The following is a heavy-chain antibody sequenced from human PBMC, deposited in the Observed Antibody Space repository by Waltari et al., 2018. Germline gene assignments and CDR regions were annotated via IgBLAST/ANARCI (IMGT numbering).Heavy chain of an antibody. CDR1: GGTFSSYA. D-gene: IGHD3-16*02. CDR2: IIPTFGTE. V-gene: IGHV1-69*05. CDR3: ARADYVWGSYRPRDAFDI. Sequence: QVQLVQSGAEVKKPGSSVKVSCKASGGTFSSYAIRWVRQAPGQGLEWMGGIIPTFGTENDAKKFQGRVKITTDESTSTAYMGLSSLRSEDTAVYYCARADYVWGSYRPRDAFDIWGQGTMVTVSS. J-gene: IGHJ3*02.